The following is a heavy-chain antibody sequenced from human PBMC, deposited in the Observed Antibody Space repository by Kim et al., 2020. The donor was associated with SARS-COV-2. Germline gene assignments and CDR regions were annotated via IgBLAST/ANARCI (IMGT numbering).Heavy chain of an antibody. CDR3: ARDHNWNHSGAFDI. CDR1: GGTFSSYA. Sequence: SVKVSCKASGGTFSSYAISWVRQAPGQGLEWMGGIIPIFGTANYAQKFQGRVTITADESTSTAYMELSSLRSEDTAVYYCARDHNWNHSGAFDIWGQGTMVTVSS. J-gene: IGHJ3*02. CDR2: IIPIFGTA. D-gene: IGHD1-20*01. V-gene: IGHV1-69*13.